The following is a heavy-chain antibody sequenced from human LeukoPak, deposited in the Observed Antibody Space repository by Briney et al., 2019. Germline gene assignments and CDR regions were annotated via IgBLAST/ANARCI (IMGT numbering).Heavy chain of an antibody. V-gene: IGHV3-30*02. CDR2: MRYAGSIK. Sequence: GGSLRLSCAASGFTFSSHDMHWVRQAPGKGLEWVAFMRYAGSIKYYADSVKGRFTISRDNAKSTLYLQMNSLRAEDTAVYYCAKDQLPYLTGYDYWGQGTLVTVSS. CDR3: AKDQLPYLTGYDY. D-gene: IGHD3-9*01. J-gene: IGHJ4*02. CDR1: GFTFSSHD.